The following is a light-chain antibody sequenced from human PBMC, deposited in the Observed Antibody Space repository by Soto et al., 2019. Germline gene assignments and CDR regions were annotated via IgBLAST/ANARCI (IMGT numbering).Light chain of an antibody. V-gene: IGKV1-39*01. CDR2: ATS. Sequence: DIQMTQSPSSLPASVGDRVTITCRASQSISSSLNWYQQKPGKAPKLLIYATSILQSGVPSRFRGSGSGTDFTLTISSLQPEDFATYYCQQTYRSWTFGQGTKVEIK. CDR3: QQTYRSWT. J-gene: IGKJ1*01. CDR1: QSISSS.